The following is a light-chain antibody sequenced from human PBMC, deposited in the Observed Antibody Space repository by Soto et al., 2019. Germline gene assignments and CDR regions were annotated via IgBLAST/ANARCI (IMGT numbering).Light chain of an antibody. CDR1: SSDVGGYNY. V-gene: IGLV2-8*01. J-gene: IGLJ2*01. CDR3: CSYAGSSTWV. Sequence: QSAPTQPPSASGSPGQSATISCTGTSSDVGGYNYVSWYQQYPGKAPKLMIYEVSKRPSGVPDRFSGSKSGNTASLTVSGLQVEDEADYYCCSYAGSSTWVFGGGTKLTVL. CDR2: EVS.